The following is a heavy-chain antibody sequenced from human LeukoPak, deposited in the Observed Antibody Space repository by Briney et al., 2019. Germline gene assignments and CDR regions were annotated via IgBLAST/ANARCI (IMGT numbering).Heavy chain of an antibody. V-gene: IGHV3-7*01. D-gene: IGHD3-22*01. CDR3: ARSGGDTVVVIAPYFFDY. CDR2: IKQDESEK. CDR1: GFTFSSYW. Sequence: GGSLRLSCAASGFTFSSYWMSWVRQAPGQGLEWVANIKQDESEKNSVDSVKGRFTISRDKAKNSLYLQMNSLRAEDTAVYYCARSGGDTVVVIAPYFFDYWGQGTLVTVSS. J-gene: IGHJ4*02.